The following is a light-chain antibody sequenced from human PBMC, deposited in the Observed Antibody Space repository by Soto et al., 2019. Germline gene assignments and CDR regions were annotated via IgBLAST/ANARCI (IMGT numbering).Light chain of an antibody. CDR3: VQGTHWPPT. J-gene: IGKJ4*01. V-gene: IGKV2-30*01. Sequence: DVVMTQSPLSLTVTLGQPPSISCKSSQSLVYTDGHTYLNWFHQRPGQSPRRLIYKVSTRESGVPDRFSGGGSGTDFTLKIDRAEAEDVGVYYCVQGTHWPPTIGGGTTVEIK. CDR2: KVS. CDR1: QSLVYTDGHTY.